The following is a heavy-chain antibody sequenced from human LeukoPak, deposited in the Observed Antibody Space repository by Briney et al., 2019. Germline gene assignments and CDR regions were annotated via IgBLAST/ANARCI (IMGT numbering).Heavy chain of an antibody. CDR1: GFTFSSYA. Sequence: GGSLRLSCAASGFTFSSYAMHWVRQAPGKGLEWVAVISYDGSNKYYVDFVKGRFTISRDNSKNTLYLQMNSLRAEDTAVYYCARDKHVTYYYDSSGYSWFDPWGQGTLVTVSS. CDR2: ISYDGSNK. CDR3: ARDKHVTYYYDSSGYSWFDP. J-gene: IGHJ5*02. D-gene: IGHD3-22*01. V-gene: IGHV3-30-3*01.